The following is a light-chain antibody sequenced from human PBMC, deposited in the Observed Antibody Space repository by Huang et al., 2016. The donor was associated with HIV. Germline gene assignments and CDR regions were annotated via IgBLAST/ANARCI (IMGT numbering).Light chain of an antibody. V-gene: IGKV3-15*01. J-gene: IGKJ2*01. Sequence: EIVMTQSPATLSVSTGERATLSCRASQTVSSNLAWYQQKPGQAPRLLLYAASTRATDIPARFSGSGSWTEFTLTISSLQSEDFAVYYCQHYRVWPPVYTFGQGTKLEIK. CDR2: AAS. CDR1: QTVSSN. CDR3: QHYRVWPPVYT.